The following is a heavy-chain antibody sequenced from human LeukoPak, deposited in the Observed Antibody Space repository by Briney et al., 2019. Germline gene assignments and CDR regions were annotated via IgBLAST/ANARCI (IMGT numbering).Heavy chain of an antibody. CDR3: ARDGTVGATADNWFDP. J-gene: IGHJ5*02. CDR1: GGSISSYY. Sequence: SETLSLTCTVSGGSISSYYWSWIRQPPGKGLEWIGYIYYSGGTNYNPSLKSRVTISVDTSKNQFSLKLSSVTAADTAVYYCARDGTVGATADNWFDPWGQGTLVTVSS. D-gene: IGHD1-26*01. V-gene: IGHV4-59*01. CDR2: IYYSGGT.